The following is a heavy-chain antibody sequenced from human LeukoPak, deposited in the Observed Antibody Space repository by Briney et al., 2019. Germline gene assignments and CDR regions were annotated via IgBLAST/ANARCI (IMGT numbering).Heavy chain of an antibody. D-gene: IGHD5-12*01. Sequence: GESLKISCKSSGYSFTSYWISWVRQMPGKGLEWMGRIDPSDSYTNYSPSFQGQVTIPADKSISTAYLQWSSLKASDTAMYYCARGTIVATIGYYNNYGMDVWGKGTTVTVSS. J-gene: IGHJ6*04. CDR1: GYSFTSYW. V-gene: IGHV5-10-1*04. CDR3: ARGTIVATIGYYNNYGMDV. CDR2: IDPSDSYT.